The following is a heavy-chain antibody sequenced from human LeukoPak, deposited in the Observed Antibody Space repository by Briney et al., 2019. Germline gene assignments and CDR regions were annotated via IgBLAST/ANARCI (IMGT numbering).Heavy chain of an antibody. V-gene: IGHV3-48*01. D-gene: IGHD5-18*01. J-gene: IGHJ6*04. CDR3: ARYTATVV. CDR1: GFKFRRYS. CDR2: ISSSSSTI. Sequence: GGSLRISCAAPGFKFRRYSMKRGRQAPGKGLEWVSYISSSSSTIYYADSVKGRFTISRDNAKNSLYLQMNSLRAEDTAVYYCARYTATVVWGKGTTVTVSS.